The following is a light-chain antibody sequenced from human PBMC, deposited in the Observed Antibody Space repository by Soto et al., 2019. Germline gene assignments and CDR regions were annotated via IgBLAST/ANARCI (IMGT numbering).Light chain of an antibody. Sequence: DIQMTQSPSSLSASVGDRVTISCRASQAISNFLAWYQQKPGEVPKVLIYAASTLQSGVPSRFSGSGSGTDFTLTISSLQPEDVATYYCQKYNSALVTFGGGTKVEIK. CDR3: QKYNSALVT. V-gene: IGKV1-27*01. CDR2: AAS. CDR1: QAISNF. J-gene: IGKJ4*01.